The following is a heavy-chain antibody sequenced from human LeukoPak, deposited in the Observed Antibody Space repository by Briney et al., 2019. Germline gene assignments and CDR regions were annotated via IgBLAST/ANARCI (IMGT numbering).Heavy chain of an antibody. J-gene: IGHJ4*02. CDR2: ISSSGSTI. D-gene: IGHD5-18*01. Sequence: GGSLRLSCAASGFTFSSYEMNWVRQAPGKGLEWVSYISSSGSTIYYADSVKGRFTISRDNAKNTLYLQMNNLRGEDTALYYCSKAGDTNYYRYGDYWGQGTLVTVSS. CDR3: SKAGDTNYYRYGDY. CDR1: GFTFSSYE. V-gene: IGHV3-48*03.